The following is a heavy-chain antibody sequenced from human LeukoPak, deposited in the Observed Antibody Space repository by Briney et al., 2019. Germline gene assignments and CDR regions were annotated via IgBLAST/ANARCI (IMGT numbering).Heavy chain of an antibody. J-gene: IGHJ4*02. CDR1: GGSISSGGYY. D-gene: IGHD6-19*01. Sequence: SETLSLTCTVSGGSISSGGYYWSWIRQHPGKGLEWIGYIYYSGSTYYNPSLKSRVTISVDTSKNQFSLKLSSVAAADTAVYYCAKDLEEQWLVRYFDYWGQGTLVTVSS. CDR2: IYYSGST. V-gene: IGHV4-31*03. CDR3: AKDLEEQWLVRYFDY.